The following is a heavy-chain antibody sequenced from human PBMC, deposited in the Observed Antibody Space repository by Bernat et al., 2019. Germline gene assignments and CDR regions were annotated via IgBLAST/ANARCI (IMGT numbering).Heavy chain of an antibody. J-gene: IGHJ3*02. V-gene: IGHV3-33*01. Sequence: QVQLVESGGGVVQPGRSLRLSCAASGFTFSSYGMHWVRQAPGKGLEWVAVIWHDGSNKYYADSVKGRFTISRDNSKNTLYLQMNSLRAEDTAVYYCARDLVVPIAVAGTGVHDACDIWGQGTMVTVSS. CDR3: ARDLVVPIAVAGTGVHDACDI. CDR2: IWHDGSNK. D-gene: IGHD6-19*01. CDR1: GFTFSSYG.